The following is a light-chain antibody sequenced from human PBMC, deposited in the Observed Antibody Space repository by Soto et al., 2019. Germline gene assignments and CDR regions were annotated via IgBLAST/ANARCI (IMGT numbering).Light chain of an antibody. J-gene: IGKJ1*01. CDR3: LQYNRYPRT. CDR2: AAS. Sequence: DIQMTQSPSTLSGSVGDRVIITCRASQGIRNDLGWYQQKVGKAPKRLIFAASSLQSGVPSRFSGSGSGTEFTLTISSLQPEDFGSYYCLQYNRYPRTFGQGTKVDTK. V-gene: IGKV1-17*01. CDR1: QGIRND.